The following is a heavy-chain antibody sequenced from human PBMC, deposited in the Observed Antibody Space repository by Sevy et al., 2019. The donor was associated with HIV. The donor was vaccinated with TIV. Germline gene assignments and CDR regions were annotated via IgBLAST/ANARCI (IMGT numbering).Heavy chain of an antibody. CDR3: ASDRGESLSSAFDY. V-gene: IGHV3-30*03. Sequence: GGSLRLSCVGSGFSFSDHRMHWVRQAPGKGLEWMAVISYDGRNTKYKANSVKGRFTISRDNSKNPLYLQMHSLRAEATAIYYWASDRGESLSSAFDYWGQGTLVTVSS. CDR1: GFSFSDHR. CDR2: ISYDGRNTK. D-gene: IGHD3-16*01. J-gene: IGHJ4*02.